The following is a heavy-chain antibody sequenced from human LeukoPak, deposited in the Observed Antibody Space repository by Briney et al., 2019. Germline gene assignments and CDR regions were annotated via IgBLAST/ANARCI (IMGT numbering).Heavy chain of an antibody. J-gene: IGHJ4*02. CDR2: ISAYNGNT. Sequence: ASVEVSCKASGYTFTSYGISWVRQAPGQGLEWMGWISAYNGNTNYAQKLQGRVTMTTDTSTSTAYMELRSLRSDDTAVYYCARAGYSYGYWAQSYSFDYWGQGTLVTVSS. V-gene: IGHV1-18*01. D-gene: IGHD5-18*01. CDR3: ARAGYSYGYWAQSYSFDY. CDR1: GYTFTSYG.